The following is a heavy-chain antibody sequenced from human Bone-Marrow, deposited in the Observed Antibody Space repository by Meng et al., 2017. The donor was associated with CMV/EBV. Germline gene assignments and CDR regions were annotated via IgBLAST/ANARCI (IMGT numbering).Heavy chain of an antibody. V-gene: IGHV4-31*03. CDR1: GGSITSGNYY. CDR3: ARDRFSITGTTYLGYGMDV. CDR2: IYHGGST. Sequence: LRLSCTVSGGSITSGNYYWTWIRQHPGKGLEWIGFIYHGGSTDYNPSLKSRLTISVDTSKNQFSLKLTSVTAADTAVYYCARDRFSITGTTYLGYGMDVWGQGTTVTGSS. D-gene: IGHD1-7*01. J-gene: IGHJ6*01.